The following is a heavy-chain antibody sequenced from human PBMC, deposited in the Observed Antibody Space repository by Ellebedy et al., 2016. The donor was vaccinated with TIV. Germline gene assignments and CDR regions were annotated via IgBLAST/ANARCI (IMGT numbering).Heavy chain of an antibody. V-gene: IGHV3-23*01. CDR2: ISGTATIT. D-gene: IGHD2-8*02. Sequence: GGSLRLSXAASGFTIGSYGMTWVRQAPGKGLEWVSTISGTATITYADSVKGRFTISRDYSKNTLFLQMNTLRAEDTAVYYCATRRACYGGVCYGLDYWGQGTLVTVSS. J-gene: IGHJ4*02. CDR3: ATRRACYGGVCYGLDY. CDR1: GFTIGSYG.